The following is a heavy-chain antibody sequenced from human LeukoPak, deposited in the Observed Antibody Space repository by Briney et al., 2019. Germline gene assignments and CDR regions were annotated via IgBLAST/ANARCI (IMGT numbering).Heavy chain of an antibody. D-gene: IGHD6-19*01. CDR3: ARVVAVAGTSDY. CDR1: GFTFSSYE. J-gene: IGHJ4*02. V-gene: IGHV3-48*03. CDR2: ISSSGSTI. Sequence: GGSLRLSCAASGFTFSSYEMNWVRQAPGKGREGVSYISSSGSTIYYADSVKGRFTISRDNAKNSLYLQMNSLRAEDTAVYYCARVVAVAGTSDYWGQGTLVTVSS.